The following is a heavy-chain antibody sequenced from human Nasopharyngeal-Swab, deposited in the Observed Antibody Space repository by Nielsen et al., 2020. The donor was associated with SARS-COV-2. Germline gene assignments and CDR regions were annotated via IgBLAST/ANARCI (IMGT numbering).Heavy chain of an antibody. J-gene: IGHJ4*02. D-gene: IGHD6-19*01. CDR2: IHYSGST. CDR3: ASLEGITVAGTLIDY. V-gene: IGHV4-39*01. CDR1: GGPISSSSYY. Sequence: SDTLSLTCTVSGGPISSSSYYWGWIRQPPGKGREWIGSIHYSGSTYYNPSLKSRVTISVDTSKNQFSLKLSSVTAADTAVYYCASLEGITVAGTLIDYWGQGTLVTVSS.